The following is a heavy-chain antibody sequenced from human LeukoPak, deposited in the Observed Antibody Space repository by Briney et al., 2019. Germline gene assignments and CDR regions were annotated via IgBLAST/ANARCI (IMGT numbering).Heavy chain of an antibody. D-gene: IGHD2-2*01. J-gene: IGHJ4*02. CDR2: IGGSGGST. Sequence: GGSLRLSCAASGFNFDDYVMTWVRQAPGKGLEWVSAIGGSGGSTYYADSVKGRFTISRDNPKKTLYLQMNSLRAEDTAVYYCAKDRFGCSSTSCYGNDYWGQGTLVTVSS. CDR3: AKDRFGCSSTSCYGNDY. CDR1: GFNFDDYV. V-gene: IGHV3-23*01.